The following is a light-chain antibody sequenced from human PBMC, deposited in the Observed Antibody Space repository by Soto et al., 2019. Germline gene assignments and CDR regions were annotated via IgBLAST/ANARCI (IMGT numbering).Light chain of an antibody. CDR3: HQSDKLPLT. J-gene: IGKJ4*01. CDR2: DAS. CDR1: QGISRS. Sequence: DIQMTQSPSSLSASVGDTVTITCQASQGISRSLNWFQQKPGKAPKLLLYDASNLETGVPPRFSGSGSGTNLTFTVSSLQPEDIETYDCHQSDKLPLTFGGGTKVEIK. V-gene: IGKV1-33*01.